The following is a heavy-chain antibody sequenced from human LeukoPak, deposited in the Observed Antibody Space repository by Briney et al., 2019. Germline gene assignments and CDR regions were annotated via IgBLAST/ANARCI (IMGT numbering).Heavy chain of an antibody. CDR3: ARDTAFSFDY. V-gene: IGHV3-7*01. D-gene: IGHD2-21*02. CDR1: GFTFRDYW. Sequence: GGSLRLSCVASGFTFRDYWMTWVRQAPGKGLECVANIKYDGSDKYYVDSVKGRFTISRDNAKNSVYLQMNSLRAEDTAVYYCARDTAFSFDYWGQGNLVTVSS. J-gene: IGHJ4*02. CDR2: IKYDGSDK.